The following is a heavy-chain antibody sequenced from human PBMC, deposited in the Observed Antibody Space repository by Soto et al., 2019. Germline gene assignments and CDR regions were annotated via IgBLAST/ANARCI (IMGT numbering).Heavy chain of an antibody. V-gene: IGHV4-31*02. J-gene: IGHJ4*02. CDR2: IYYSGST. CDR1: VGSIMSGCYD. Sequence: TLSLTSTFSVGSIMSGCYDGCWFRQHPGMGLEWIGYIYYSGSTYYNPSLKSRVTISVDTSKNRFSLKLSSVTAADTAVYYCARESTGTTKLKYYFDYWGQGTLVTLSS. D-gene: IGHD1-1*01. CDR3: ARESTGTTKLKYYFDY.